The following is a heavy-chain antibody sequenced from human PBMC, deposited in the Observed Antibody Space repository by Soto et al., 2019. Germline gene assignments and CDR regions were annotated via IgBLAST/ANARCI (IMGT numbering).Heavy chain of an antibody. CDR2: ISSSSSYI. Sequence: GGSLRLSCAASGFTFSSYSMNWVRQAPGKGLEWVSSISSSSSYIYYADSVKGRFTISRDNAKNSLYLQMNSLRAEDTAVYYCARDLIDHYYYYYMDVWGKGTTVTVSS. D-gene: IGHD2-21*01. CDR1: GFTFSSYS. V-gene: IGHV3-21*01. CDR3: ARDLIDHYYYYYMDV. J-gene: IGHJ6*03.